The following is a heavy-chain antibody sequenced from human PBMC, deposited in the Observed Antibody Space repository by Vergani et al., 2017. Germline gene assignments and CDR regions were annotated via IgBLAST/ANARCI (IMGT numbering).Heavy chain of an antibody. CDR1: GYTFTSYY. CDR2: INPSGGST. V-gene: IGHV1-46*01. CDR3: ARDQPFVVVPAAMSYYYYGMDV. D-gene: IGHD2-2*01. J-gene: IGHJ6*02. Sequence: QVQLVQSGAEVKKPGASVKVSCKASGYTFTSYYMHWVRQAPGQGLEWMGIINPSGGSTSYAQKFQGRVTMTRDTSTSTVYMELSSLRSEDTAVYYCARDQPFVVVPAAMSYYYYGMDVWGQXP.